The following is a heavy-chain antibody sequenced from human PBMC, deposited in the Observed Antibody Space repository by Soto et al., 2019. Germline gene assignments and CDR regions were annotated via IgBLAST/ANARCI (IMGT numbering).Heavy chain of an antibody. D-gene: IGHD2-8*01. CDR3: TRGVLA. CDR1: GGSVSSGGYS. V-gene: IGHV4-30-2*01. J-gene: IGHJ5*02. CDR2: ISPSGRP. Sequence: LSLTCSVSGGSVSSGGYSWSWIRQAPGKGLEWIGFISPSGRPAYNPSPKSRVSISVDTSKNQISLELSSVTAADTAVYYCTRGVLAWGPGTLVTVSS.